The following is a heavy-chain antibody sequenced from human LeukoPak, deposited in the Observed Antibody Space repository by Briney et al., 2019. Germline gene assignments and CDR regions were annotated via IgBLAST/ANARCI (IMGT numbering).Heavy chain of an antibody. J-gene: IGHJ4*02. CDR2: ISAYDGNT. CDR1: GYTFTSYG. CDR3: ARDNDYYDSRTFDY. D-gene: IGHD3-22*01. V-gene: IGHV1-18*01. Sequence: GASVKDSCKASGYTFTSYGISWVRQAPGQGLEWMGWISAYDGNTNYAQKLQGRVTMTTDTSTSTAYMELRSLRSDDTAVYYCARDNDYYDSRTFDYWGQGTLVTVSS.